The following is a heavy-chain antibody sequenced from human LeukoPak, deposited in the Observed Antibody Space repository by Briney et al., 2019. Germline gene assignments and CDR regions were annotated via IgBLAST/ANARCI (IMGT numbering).Heavy chain of an antibody. V-gene: IGHV4-34*01. Sequence: PSETLSLTCAVYGGSFSGYYWSWIRQPPGKGLEWIGEINHSGSTNYNPSLKSRVTISVDTSKNQFSLKLSSVTAADTAVYYCARNKGNEVWFDPWGQGTLVTVSS. J-gene: IGHJ5*02. CDR2: INHSGST. CDR3: ARNKGNEVWFDP. CDR1: GGSFSGYY. D-gene: IGHD3-10*01.